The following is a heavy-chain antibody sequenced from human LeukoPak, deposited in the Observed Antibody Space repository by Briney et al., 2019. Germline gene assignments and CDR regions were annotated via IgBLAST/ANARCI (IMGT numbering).Heavy chain of an antibody. CDR3: ARSDVATSYFDY. J-gene: IGHJ4*02. V-gene: IGHV4-34*01. Sequence: SETLSLTCAVYGGSFSGYYWSWIRQPPGKGLEWIGETNHSGSTNYNPSLKSRVTISVDTSKNQFSLRLSSVTAADTAVYYCARSDVATSYFDYWGQGTLVTVSS. CDR1: GGSFSGYY. CDR2: TNHSGST. D-gene: IGHD5-12*01.